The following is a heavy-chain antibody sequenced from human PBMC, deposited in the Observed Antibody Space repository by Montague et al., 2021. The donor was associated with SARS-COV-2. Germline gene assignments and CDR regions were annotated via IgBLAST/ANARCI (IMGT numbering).Heavy chain of an antibody. J-gene: IGHJ3*02. CDR2: TYYRSKWYH. D-gene: IGHD2-15*01. CDR1: GDSVSSNTAT. V-gene: IGHV6-1*01. Sequence: CAISGDSVSSNTATWNWNRQSPSRGLERLGRTYYRSKWYHDYAISLKSRITINPVTSKNQFSLQLSSVAPEDTAVFYCARTTTRMLYPENAFDIWGQGTMVTVSS. CDR3: ARTTTRMLYPENAFDI.